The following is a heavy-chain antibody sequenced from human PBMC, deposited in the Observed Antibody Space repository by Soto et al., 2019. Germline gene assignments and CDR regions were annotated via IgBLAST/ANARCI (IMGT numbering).Heavy chain of an antibody. CDR1: GYTFTSYG. J-gene: IGHJ6*04. D-gene: IGHD2-2*01. CDR2: ISAYNGNT. Sequence: ASVKVSCKASGYTFTSYGISWVRQAPGQGLEWMGWISAYNGNTNYAQKLQGRVTMTTDTSTSTAYMELRSLRSDDTAVYYCARDEGPVFVVERQHSSNGTVVWGKGTRVTFSS. V-gene: IGHV1-18*01. CDR3: ARDEGPVFVVERQHSSNGTVV.